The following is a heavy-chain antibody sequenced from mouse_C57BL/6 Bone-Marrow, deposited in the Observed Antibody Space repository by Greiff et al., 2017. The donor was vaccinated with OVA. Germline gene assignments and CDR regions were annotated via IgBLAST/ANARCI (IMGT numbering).Heavy chain of an antibody. Sequence: EVKLMESGAGLVKPGGSLKISCAASGFTFSSYAMSWVRQTPEKRLEWVAYISSGGDYIYYADNVKGRFTISRDNARNTLYLQMSSLKSEDTAMYYCTRGNYSSPFDYWGQGTTLTVSS. CDR2: ISSGGDYI. V-gene: IGHV5-9-1*02. D-gene: IGHD2-5*01. CDR3: TRGNYSSPFDY. CDR1: GFTFSSYA. J-gene: IGHJ2*01.